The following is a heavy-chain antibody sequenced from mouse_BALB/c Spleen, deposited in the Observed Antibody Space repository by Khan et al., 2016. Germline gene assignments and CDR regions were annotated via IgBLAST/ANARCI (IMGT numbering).Heavy chain of an antibody. J-gene: IGHJ1*01. V-gene: IGHV2-2*02. Sequence: VQLQESGPGLVQPSQSLSITCTVSGFSLTSYGVHWVRQSPGKGLEWQGVFWSGGSTDYNPAFISRLSISKDNSKSQVFFKMHSLQANDTAIYYCARLTAYFDVWRAGTTVTVSS. CDR3: ARLTAYFDV. CDR1: GFSLTSYG. D-gene: IGHD1-1*01. CDR2: FWSGGST.